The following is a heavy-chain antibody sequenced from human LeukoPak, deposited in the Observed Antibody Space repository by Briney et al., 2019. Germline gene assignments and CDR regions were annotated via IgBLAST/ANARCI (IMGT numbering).Heavy chain of an antibody. CDR3: ARGAVAGTLHFDL. CDR2: IIPIFGTA. CDR1: GGTFSSYA. D-gene: IGHD6-19*01. J-gene: IGHJ2*01. Sequence: GASVKVSCKASGGTFSSYAISWVRQAPGQGLEWMGGIIPIFGTANYAQKFQGRVTITADESTSTAYMELSSLRSEDTAVYYCARGAVAGTLHFDLWGRGTLVTASS. V-gene: IGHV1-69*13.